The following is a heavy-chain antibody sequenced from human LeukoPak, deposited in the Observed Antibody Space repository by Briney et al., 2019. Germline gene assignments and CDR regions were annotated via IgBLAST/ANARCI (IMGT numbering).Heavy chain of an antibody. D-gene: IGHD3-22*01. Sequence: ASVKVSCKSSGYTFNSYGITWVRQAPGQGLEWMGWIHTYNGHTNYAQKLQGRVTMTTDTSTSTAYMELRSLRSDDTAVYYCARDQYYDSKGWFDPWGQGSLVTVSS. CDR1: GYTFNSYG. J-gene: IGHJ5*02. CDR2: IHTYNGHT. V-gene: IGHV1-18*01. CDR3: ARDQYYDSKGWFDP.